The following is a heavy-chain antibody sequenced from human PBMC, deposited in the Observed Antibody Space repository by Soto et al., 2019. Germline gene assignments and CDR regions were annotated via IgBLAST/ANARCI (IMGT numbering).Heavy chain of an antibody. Sequence: ASLKVSCKASGYTFTGYYMHWVRQAPGQGLEWMGWINPNSGGTNYAQKFQGWVTMTRDTSISTAYMELSRLRSDDTAVYYCARDGNSSSPLRYWGQGTLVTVS. CDR3: ARDGNSSSPLRY. CDR1: GYTFTGYY. CDR2: INPNSGGT. D-gene: IGHD6-13*01. V-gene: IGHV1-2*04. J-gene: IGHJ4*02.